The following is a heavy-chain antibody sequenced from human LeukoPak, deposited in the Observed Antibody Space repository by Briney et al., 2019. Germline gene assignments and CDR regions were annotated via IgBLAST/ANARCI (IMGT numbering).Heavy chain of an antibody. J-gene: IGHJ5*02. CDR3: AKGLRYFDWSSGNWFDP. D-gene: IGHD3-9*01. CDR2: ISGSGGST. V-gene: IGHV3-23*01. CDR1: GFTFSSYA. Sequence: GGSLRLSCAASGFTFSSYAMSWVRQAPGKGLEWVSAISGSGGSTYYADSVKGRFTISRDNSKNTLYLQMNSLRAEDTAVYYCAKGLRYFDWSSGNWFDPWGQRTLVTVSS.